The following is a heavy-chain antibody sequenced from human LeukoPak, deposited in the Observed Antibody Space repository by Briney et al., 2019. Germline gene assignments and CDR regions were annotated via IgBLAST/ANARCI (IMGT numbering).Heavy chain of an antibody. CDR2: INHSGST. CDR1: GGSFSGYY. CDR3: ARQPYGSGSYTFDY. V-gene: IGHV4-34*01. Sequence: SETLSLTCAVYGGSFSGYYWSWIRQPPGKGLEWIGEINHSGSTNYNPSLKSRVTISVDTSKNQFSLKLSSVTAADTAVYYCARQPYGSGSYTFDYWGQGTLVTVSS. J-gene: IGHJ4*02. D-gene: IGHD3-10*01.